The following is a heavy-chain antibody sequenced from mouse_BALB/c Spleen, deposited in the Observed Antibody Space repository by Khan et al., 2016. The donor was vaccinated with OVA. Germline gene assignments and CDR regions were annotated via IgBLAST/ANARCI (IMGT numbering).Heavy chain of an antibody. J-gene: IGHJ3*01. V-gene: IGHV3-2*02. D-gene: IGHD3-3*01. CDR2: INYSGST. CDR1: GYSVTSDYA. CDR3: ARGRAY. Sequence: EVQLQESGPGLVKPSQSLSLTCTVTGYSVTSDYAWNWIRQFPGNKLEWMGYINYSGSTSYPPSLKSRISITRDTSKNQFFLQLSSVTTEDTATYYCARGRAYWGQGTLVTVSA.